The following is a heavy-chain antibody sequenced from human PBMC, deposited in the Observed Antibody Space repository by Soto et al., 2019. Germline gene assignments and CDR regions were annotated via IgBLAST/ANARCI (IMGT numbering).Heavy chain of an antibody. J-gene: IGHJ4*02. V-gene: IGHV3-30*18. Sequence: QAGGSLRLSCAASGFTFSSYGMHWVRQAPGKGLEWVAVISYDGSNKYYADSVKGRFTISRDNSKNTLYLQMNSLRAEDTAVYYCAKDKSVGDILTGYYTDYWGQGTLVTVSS. CDR2: ISYDGSNK. D-gene: IGHD3-9*01. CDR3: AKDKSVGDILTGYYTDY. CDR1: GFTFSSYG.